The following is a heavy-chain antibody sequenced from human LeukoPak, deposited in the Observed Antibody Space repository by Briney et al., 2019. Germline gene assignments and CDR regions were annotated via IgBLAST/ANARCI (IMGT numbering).Heavy chain of an antibody. CDR3: ARGVADYFDY. D-gene: IGHD3-10*01. Sequence: GRSLRFSCAASGFTFSSYGLHWVRQAPGKGRKGGAVISYDGSKKYYADSVKGRFTISRDNSKNTLYLQMNSLRAEDTAVYYCARGVADYFDYRGQGTLVTVSS. V-gene: IGHV3-30*03. CDR1: GFTFSSYG. CDR2: ISYDGSKK. J-gene: IGHJ4*02.